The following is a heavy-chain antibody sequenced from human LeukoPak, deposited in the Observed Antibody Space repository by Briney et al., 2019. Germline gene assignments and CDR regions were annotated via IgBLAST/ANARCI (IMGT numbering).Heavy chain of an antibody. D-gene: IGHD6-19*01. V-gene: IGHV4-4*02. Sequence: SGTLSLTCAVSGGSISSNNWWSWVRQPPGKGLEWVGEVYHSGSTNYNPSLKSPVTISVDKAKNRFSLKLRSVTAADADVYFCARDGESGVSSGPKTYYFDYWGQGTLVPVSS. CDR2: VYHSGST. J-gene: IGHJ4*02. CDR1: GGSISSNNW. CDR3: ARDGESGVSSGPKTYYFDY.